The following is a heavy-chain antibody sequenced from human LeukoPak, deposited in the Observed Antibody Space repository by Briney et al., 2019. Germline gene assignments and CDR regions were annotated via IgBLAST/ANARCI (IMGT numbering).Heavy chain of an antibody. Sequence: SETLSLTCTVSGGSISSSSYHWGWIRQPPGKGLEWIGSIYYSGSTYYNPSLKSRVTISVDTSKNQFSLKLSSVTAADTAVYYCARVPRSYYYYYYMDVWGKGTTVTVSS. CDR3: ARVPRSYYYYYYMDV. CDR1: GGSISSSSYH. J-gene: IGHJ6*03. V-gene: IGHV4-39*07. CDR2: IYYSGST.